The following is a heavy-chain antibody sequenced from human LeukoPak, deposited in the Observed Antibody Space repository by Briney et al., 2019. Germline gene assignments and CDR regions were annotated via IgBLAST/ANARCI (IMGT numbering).Heavy chain of an antibody. CDR2: IDPSDSYT. CDR3: ARRGGDDYSFSLDY. D-gene: IGHD4-11*01. CDR1: GYSFTNYW. J-gene: IGHJ4*02. Sequence: GESLKISCKGSGYSFTNYWISWVRKMPGKGLEWMGRIDPSDSYTNYSPSFQGHVTISTDKSITTAYLQWSSLKASDTAMYYCARRGGDDYSFSLDYWGQGTLVTVSS. V-gene: IGHV5-10-1*01.